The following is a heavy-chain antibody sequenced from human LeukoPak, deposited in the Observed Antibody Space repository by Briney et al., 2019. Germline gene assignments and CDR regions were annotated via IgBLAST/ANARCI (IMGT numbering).Heavy chain of an antibody. D-gene: IGHD6-13*01. J-gene: IGHJ4*02. CDR1: GGSFSGYY. CDR3: ARGPYSSSWRDFDY. Sequence: KPSETLSLTCAVYGGSFSGYYWSWIRQPPGKGLDWIGEINHSGSTNYNPSLKSRVTISVDTSKNQFSLKPSSVIAADTAVYCCARGPYSSSWRDFDYWGQGTLVTVSS. CDR2: INHSGST. V-gene: IGHV4-34*01.